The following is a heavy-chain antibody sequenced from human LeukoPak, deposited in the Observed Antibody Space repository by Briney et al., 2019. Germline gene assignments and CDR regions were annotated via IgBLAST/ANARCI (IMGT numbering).Heavy chain of an antibody. J-gene: IGHJ4*02. Sequence: PSETLSPTWAVYGGSFSGYYWSWIRQPPGKGLEWIGEINHSGSTNYNPSLKSRVTISVDTSKNQYSLKLSSVTAADTAVYYCARGRIVAPFDYWGQGTLVTVPS. D-gene: IGHD6-6*01. CDR3: ARGRIVAPFDY. CDR1: GGSFSGYY. V-gene: IGHV4-34*01. CDR2: INHSGST.